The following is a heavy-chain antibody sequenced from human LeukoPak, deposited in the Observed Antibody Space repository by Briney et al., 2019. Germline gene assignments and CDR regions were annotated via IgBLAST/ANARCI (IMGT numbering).Heavy chain of an antibody. CDR1: GGSISSGGYY. Sequence: PSQTLSLTCTVSGGSISSGGYYWSWIRQHPGKGLEWIGYIYYSGSTNYSPSLKSRVTISVDTSKNQFSLKLSSVTAADTAVYYCARAAYSGSYHSDYWGQGTLVTVSS. CDR3: ARAAYSGSYHSDY. D-gene: IGHD1-26*01. V-gene: IGHV4-31*03. J-gene: IGHJ4*02. CDR2: IYYSGST.